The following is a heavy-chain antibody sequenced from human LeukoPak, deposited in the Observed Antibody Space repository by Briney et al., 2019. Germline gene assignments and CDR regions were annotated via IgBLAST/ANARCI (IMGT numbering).Heavy chain of an antibody. CDR3: ARHRYPVLNFDY. J-gene: IGHJ4*02. Sequence: SVKVSCKASGGTFSSYAISWVRQAPGQGLELMGRIIPILGIANYAQKFQGRVTITADKSTSTAYMELSSLRSEDTAVYYCARHRYPVLNFDYWGQGTLVTVSS. D-gene: IGHD1-26*01. CDR2: IIPILGIA. V-gene: IGHV1-69*04. CDR1: GGTFSSYA.